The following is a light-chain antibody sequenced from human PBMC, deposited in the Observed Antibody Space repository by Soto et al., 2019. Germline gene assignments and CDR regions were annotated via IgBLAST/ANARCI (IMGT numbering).Light chain of an antibody. CDR1: QSVSNNF. CDR3: QQYATSPPRT. Sequence: EIVLTQSPGTLSLSPGVRATLSCRASQSVSNNFLAWYQQKPGQAPRLLIYGASSRATGIPDRFSGSGSGTDFTLTISRLEPEDFAVYYWQQYATSPPRTFGQGTKVEIK. V-gene: IGKV3-20*01. J-gene: IGKJ1*01. CDR2: GAS.